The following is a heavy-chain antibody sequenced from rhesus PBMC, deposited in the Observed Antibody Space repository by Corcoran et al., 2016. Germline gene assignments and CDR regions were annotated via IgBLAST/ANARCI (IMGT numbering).Heavy chain of an antibody. CDR2: IYGSVAST. Sequence: QVQLQESGPAVVKPSETLSLTCAVSGGSISSSNWWSWIRQSPGKGLEWIVGIYGSVASTEYNPSLKCRVTISKDTSKNQFSLKLSSVTAADTAVYYCARDHCTSTTCYAFYFDYWGQGVLVTVSS. CDR3: ARDHCTSTTCYAFYFDY. D-gene: IGHD2-2*01. CDR1: GGSISSSNW. J-gene: IGHJ4*01. V-gene: IGHV4-93*01.